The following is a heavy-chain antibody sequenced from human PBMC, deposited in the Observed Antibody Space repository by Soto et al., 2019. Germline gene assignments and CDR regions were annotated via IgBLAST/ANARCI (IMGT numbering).Heavy chain of an antibody. CDR1: GGSISSFY. CDR2: IYHSGSA. D-gene: IGHD6-25*01. CDR3: ARDRSAGGLDS. V-gene: IGHV4-59*01. Sequence: SETLSLTCTLSGGSISSFYWSWIRQPTGKGLEWIGHIYHSGSANYNPSLKSRVTLSVDTSQNQFSLKLSSVTAADTAVYFCARDRSAGGLDSWGQGTLVTVSS. J-gene: IGHJ4*02.